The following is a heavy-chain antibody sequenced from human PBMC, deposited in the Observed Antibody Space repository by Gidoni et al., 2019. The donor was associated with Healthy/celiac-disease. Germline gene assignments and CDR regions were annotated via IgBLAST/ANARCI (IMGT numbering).Heavy chain of an antibody. Sequence: QGQLVQSGAEVNKPGSSVKVSCKASAGTFRSYAISWVRQAPGQGLEWMGGIIPIFGTANYAQKFQGGVTITADESTSTAYMELSSLRSENTAVYYCARDATNPSGWYTPRTYYFDYWGQGTLVTVSS. CDR1: AGTFRSYA. CDR3: ARDATNPSGWYTPRTYYFDY. D-gene: IGHD6-19*01. J-gene: IGHJ4*02. V-gene: IGHV1-69*01. CDR2: IIPIFGTA.